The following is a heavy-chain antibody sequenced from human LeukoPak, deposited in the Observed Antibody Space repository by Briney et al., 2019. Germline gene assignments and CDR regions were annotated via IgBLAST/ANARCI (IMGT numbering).Heavy chain of an antibody. CDR2: IRGSVGGT. CDR1: GFTFSTYA. V-gene: IGHV3-23*01. CDR3: SRDPNGDYVGAFDFQR. Sequence: GGSLRLSCVVSGFTFSTYAMTWVRQAPGRGLEWVSSIRGSVGGTYYADSVRGRFTISRDNSKNTLYLQMNSLRAEDTAIYYCSRDPNGDYVGAFDFQRWGQGTLVTVS. J-gene: IGHJ1*01. D-gene: IGHD4-17*01.